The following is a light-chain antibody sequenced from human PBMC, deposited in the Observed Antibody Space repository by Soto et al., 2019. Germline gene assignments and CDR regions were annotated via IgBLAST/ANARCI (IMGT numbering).Light chain of an antibody. CDR1: HSVSSSY. Sequence: IVLTQSPAILALSPGDRATLSCSASHSVSSSYLAWYQNKHGQAPRLLIHGASRRVTGIPDRFSGSGSGTHFNLTITRPEPEDFAVYYCQQYQSLTFGGGTKVAIK. CDR3: QQYQSLT. V-gene: IGKV3-20*01. CDR2: GAS. J-gene: IGKJ4*01.